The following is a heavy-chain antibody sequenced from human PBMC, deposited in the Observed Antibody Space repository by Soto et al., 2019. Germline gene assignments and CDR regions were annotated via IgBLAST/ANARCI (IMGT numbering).Heavy chain of an antibody. CDR3: AIWCDSSSWYMAFDI. V-gene: IGHV4-39*01. D-gene: IGHD6-13*01. J-gene: IGHJ3*02. Sequence: PSETLSLTCTVSGGSISSSSYYWGWIRQPPGKGLEWIGSIYYSGSTYYNPSLKSRVTISVDTSKNQFSLKLSSVTATDTAVYYCAIWCDSSSWYMAFDILGQGTMVTV. CDR1: GGSISSSSYY. CDR2: IYYSGST.